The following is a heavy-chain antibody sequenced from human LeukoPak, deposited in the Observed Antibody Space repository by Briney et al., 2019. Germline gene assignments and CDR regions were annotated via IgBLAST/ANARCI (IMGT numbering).Heavy chain of an antibody. D-gene: IGHD3-22*01. J-gene: IGHJ4*02. CDR2: ISSSSSYI. CDR1: GFTFRTYA. V-gene: IGHV3-21*01. CDR3: ARERYYDSSGYLGFDY. Sequence: PGGSLRLSCAASGFTFRTYAMSWVRQAPGKGLEWVSSISSSSSYIYYADSVKGRFTISRDNAKNSLYLQMNSLRAEDTAVYYCARERYYDSSGYLGFDYWGQGTLVTVSS.